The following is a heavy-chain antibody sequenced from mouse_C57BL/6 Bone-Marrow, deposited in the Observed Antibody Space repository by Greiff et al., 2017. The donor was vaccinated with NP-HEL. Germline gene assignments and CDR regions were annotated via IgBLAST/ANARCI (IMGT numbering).Heavy chain of an antibody. CDR2: IYPGSGNT. D-gene: IGHD1-1*01. J-gene: IGHJ3*01. CDR1: GYTFTDYY. V-gene: IGHV1-76*01. CDR3: ARNDGSSLWFAY. Sequence: QVQLQQSGAELVRPGASVKLSCKASGYTFTDYYINWVKQRPGQGLEWIARIYPGSGNTYYNEKFKGKATLTAEKSSSTAYMQLSSLTSEDSAVYFCARNDGSSLWFAYWGQGTLVTVSA.